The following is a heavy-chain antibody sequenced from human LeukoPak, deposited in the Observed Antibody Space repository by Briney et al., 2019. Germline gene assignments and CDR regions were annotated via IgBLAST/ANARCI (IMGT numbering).Heavy chain of an antibody. D-gene: IGHD2-2*01. CDR2: INPNSGGT. Sequence: ASVKVSYKASGYTFTGYYMHWVRQAPGQGLEWMGWINPNSGGTNYAQRFQGRVTMTRDTSISTAYMELSRLRSDDTAVYYCARDYRVVVVPAAMGYWGQGTLVTVSS. CDR1: GYTFTGYY. J-gene: IGHJ4*02. V-gene: IGHV1-2*02. CDR3: ARDYRVVVVPAAMGY.